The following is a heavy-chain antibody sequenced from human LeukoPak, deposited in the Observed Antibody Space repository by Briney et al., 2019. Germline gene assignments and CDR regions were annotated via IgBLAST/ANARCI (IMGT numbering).Heavy chain of an antibody. Sequence: GSSLRLSCAASGFTFRIYAMSWVRQAPGKGLEWVSRISKDGSSTYYADSVKGRFTISRDNAKNTLYLQMNSLRAEDTAVYYCARDEVGVGATHDYWGQGTLVTVSS. D-gene: IGHD1-26*01. CDR1: GFTFRIYA. CDR3: ARDEVGVGATHDY. J-gene: IGHJ4*02. V-gene: IGHV3-74*01. CDR2: ISKDGSST.